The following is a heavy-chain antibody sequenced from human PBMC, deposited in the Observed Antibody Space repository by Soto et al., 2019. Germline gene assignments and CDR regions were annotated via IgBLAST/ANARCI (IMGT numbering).Heavy chain of an antibody. CDR2: ISYHGLTT. Sequence: QVQLVESGGGVVQPGRSLRLSCAASGFPFSTYALHWIRQAPGKGLEWVAVISYHGLTTYYADPVQGRLTISSDNSENTLYLHMNSLRAEDTAVYYCATDPRVLTPEDYCFDHWGHGTLVTVSS. CDR3: ATDPRVLTPEDYCFDH. V-gene: IGHV3-30-3*01. J-gene: IGHJ4*01. D-gene: IGHD6-6*01. CDR1: GFPFSTYA.